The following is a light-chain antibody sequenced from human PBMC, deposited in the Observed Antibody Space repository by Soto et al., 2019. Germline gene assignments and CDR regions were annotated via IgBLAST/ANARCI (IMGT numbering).Light chain of an antibody. V-gene: IGLV2-11*01. CDR2: DVT. J-gene: IGLJ3*02. CDR1: NSDVGNYNF. CDR3: CTSAGSFLQ. Sequence: QSALTQPRSVSGSPGQAVTISCTGTNSDVGNYNFVSWYQHHPGKAPKLMIYDVTKRPSGFPDRFSGSKSGNTASLTISGLPPEDEADYYCCTSAGSFLQFGGGTKLTVL.